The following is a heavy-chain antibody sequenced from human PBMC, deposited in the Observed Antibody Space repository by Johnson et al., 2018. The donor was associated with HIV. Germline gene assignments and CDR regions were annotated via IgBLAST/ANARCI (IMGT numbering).Heavy chain of an antibody. CDR3: ARVDRPYYYDRSDAPNAFDI. J-gene: IGHJ3*02. Sequence: VQLVESGGDLVQPGGPLRLSCAASGFTLGSYAMSWVRQASGKGLQWVSSISGSGGRTYYADSVKGRFTISRDNSKNTLYLQMNNLRAEDTAVYYCARVDRPYYYDRSDAPNAFDIWGQGTMVIVSS. V-gene: IGHV3-23*04. CDR2: ISGSGGRT. D-gene: IGHD3-22*01. CDR1: GFTLGSYA.